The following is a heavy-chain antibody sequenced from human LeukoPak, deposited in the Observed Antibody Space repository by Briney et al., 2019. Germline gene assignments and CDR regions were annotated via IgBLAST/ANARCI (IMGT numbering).Heavy chain of an antibody. CDR3: ARGANWNYYYYYMDV. CDR1: GGTVSRYP. J-gene: IGHJ6*03. Sequence: ASVKVSRKASGGTVSRYPISWVRQAPGQGLEWMGIINPSGGSTSYAQKFQGRVTMTRDMSTSTVYMELSSLRSEDTAVYYCARGANWNYYYYYMDVWGKGTTVTVSS. V-gene: IGHV1-46*01. D-gene: IGHD1-1*01. CDR2: INPSGGST.